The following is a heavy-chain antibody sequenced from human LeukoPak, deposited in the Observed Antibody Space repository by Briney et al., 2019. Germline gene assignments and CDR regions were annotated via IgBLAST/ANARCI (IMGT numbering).Heavy chain of an antibody. J-gene: IGHJ4*02. D-gene: IGHD3-10*01. CDR1: GDSVSSNSAA. V-gene: IGHV6-1*01. CDR3: ARGGITMVRGNIDY. Sequence: SQTLSLTCAIPGDSVSSNSAAWNWIRQSPSRGLEWLGRTYYRSKWYNDYAVSVKSRITINPDTSKNLFSLQLNSVTPEDTAVYYCARGGITMVRGNIDYWGQGTLVTVSS. CDR2: TYYRSKWYN.